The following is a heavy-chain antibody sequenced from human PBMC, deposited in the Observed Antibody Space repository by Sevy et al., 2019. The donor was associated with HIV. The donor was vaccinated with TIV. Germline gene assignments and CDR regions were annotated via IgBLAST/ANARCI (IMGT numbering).Heavy chain of an antibody. D-gene: IGHD3-22*01. CDR3: AEDVRYDSSGYFDY. Sequence: GGSLRLSCAASRFTLRSYAMSWVRQAPGKGLEWVSAISGSGVSTYYADSVKGRFTISRDNSKNTLYLQMNSLRAEDTAVYYCAEDVRYDSSGYFDYWGQGILVTVSS. CDR2: ISGSGVST. CDR1: RFTLRSYA. V-gene: IGHV3-23*01. J-gene: IGHJ4*02.